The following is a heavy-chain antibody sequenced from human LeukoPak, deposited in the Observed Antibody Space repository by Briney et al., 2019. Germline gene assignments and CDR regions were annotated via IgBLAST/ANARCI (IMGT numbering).Heavy chain of an antibody. CDR1: GFTFSSYS. CDR3: ARILGADDFWSGFPKDNWFDP. CDR2: ISSSSSYI. J-gene: IGHJ5*02. D-gene: IGHD3-3*01. V-gene: IGHV3-21*01. Sequence: GGSLRLSCAASGFTFSSYSMNWVRQSPGKGLEWVSSISSSSSYIYYADSVKGRFTISRDNAKNSLYLQMNSLRAEDTAVYYCARILGADDFWSGFPKDNWFDPWGQGTLVTVSS.